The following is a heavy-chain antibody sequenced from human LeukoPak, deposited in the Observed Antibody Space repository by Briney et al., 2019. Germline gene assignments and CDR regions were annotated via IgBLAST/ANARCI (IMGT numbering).Heavy chain of an antibody. CDR1: GGSTSSSSYY. CDR3: ARRKSYYDILTGKDGHWFDP. V-gene: IGHV4-39*01. Sequence: SETLSLTCTVSGGSTSSSSYYWGWIRQPPGKGLEWIGSIYYSGSTYYNPSLKSRVTISVDTSKNQFSLKLSSVTAADTAVYYCARRKSYYDILTGKDGHWFDPWGQGTLVTVSS. J-gene: IGHJ5*02. CDR2: IYYSGST. D-gene: IGHD3-9*01.